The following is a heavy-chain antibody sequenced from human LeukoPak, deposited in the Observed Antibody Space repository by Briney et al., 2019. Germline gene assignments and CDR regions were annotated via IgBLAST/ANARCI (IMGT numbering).Heavy chain of an antibody. D-gene: IGHD6-6*01. CDR1: GFTSSSYA. Sequence: GGSLRLSCAASGFTSSSYAMSWVRQAPGKGLEWVSAISGSGGSTYYADSVKGRFTISRDNSKNTLYLQMNSLRAEDTAVYYCARGEYSSFLGAFDIWGQGTMVTVSS. CDR3: ARGEYSSFLGAFDI. J-gene: IGHJ3*02. V-gene: IGHV3-23*01. CDR2: ISGSGGST.